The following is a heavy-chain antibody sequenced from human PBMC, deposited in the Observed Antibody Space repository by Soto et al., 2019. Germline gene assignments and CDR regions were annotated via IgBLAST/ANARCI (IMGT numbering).Heavy chain of an antibody. CDR2: IDTSGTT. J-gene: IGHJ6*02. D-gene: IGHD3-10*01. Sequence: LSLTCTVSGGSSSSYYVSWIRQSAGKGLEWIGRIDTSGTTNYNPSLKSRVTMSVDASKNHFSLNLSSVTAADTAVYYCARGPRGYVYYHGMDVWGQGTTVTVSS. CDR1: GGSSSSYY. CDR3: ARGPRGYVYYHGMDV. V-gene: IGHV4-4*07.